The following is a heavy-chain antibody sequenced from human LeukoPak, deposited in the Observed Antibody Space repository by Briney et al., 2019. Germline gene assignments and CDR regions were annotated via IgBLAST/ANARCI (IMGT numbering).Heavy chain of an antibody. J-gene: IGHJ4*02. CDR1: GYTFTGYY. V-gene: IGHV1-2*02. CDR2: INPNSGGT. Sequence: ASVTVSCKASGYTFTGYYMHWVRQAPGQGLEWMGWINPNSGGTNYAQKFQGRVTMTRDTSISTAYMELSRLRSDDTAVYYCARDRSYYGSGSYYNLDYWGQGTLVTVSS. D-gene: IGHD3-10*01. CDR3: ARDRSYYGSGSYYNLDY.